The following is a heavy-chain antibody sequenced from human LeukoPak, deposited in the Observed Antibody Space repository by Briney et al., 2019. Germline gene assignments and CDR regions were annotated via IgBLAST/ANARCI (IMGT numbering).Heavy chain of an antibody. D-gene: IGHD3-22*01. Sequence: GGSLRLSCEASGFAFSSYGMHWVRQAPGKGLEWVAVIWYDGSDKYYADSVKGRFSISRDNSKNTLYLQMNSLRAEDTAVYYCARELPPVVDFYFDSWGQGTLVTVSS. CDR3: ARELPPVVDFYFDS. CDR2: IWYDGSDK. J-gene: IGHJ4*02. V-gene: IGHV3-33*01. CDR1: GFAFSSYG.